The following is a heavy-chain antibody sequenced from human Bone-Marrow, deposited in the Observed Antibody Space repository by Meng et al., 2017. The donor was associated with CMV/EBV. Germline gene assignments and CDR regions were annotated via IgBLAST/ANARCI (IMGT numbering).Heavy chain of an antibody. CDR3: ARVGQLRYADY. Sequence: GESLKISCAASGFTFSSYWMSWVRQAPGKGLEWVANIKQDGSEKNYVDSVQGRFTISRDNAKNSLYVEMNSLRVEDTGVYYCARVGQLRYADYWGQGTLVTVSS. CDR1: GFTFSSYW. V-gene: IGHV3-7*01. J-gene: IGHJ4*02. CDR2: IKQDGSEK. D-gene: IGHD5-18*01.